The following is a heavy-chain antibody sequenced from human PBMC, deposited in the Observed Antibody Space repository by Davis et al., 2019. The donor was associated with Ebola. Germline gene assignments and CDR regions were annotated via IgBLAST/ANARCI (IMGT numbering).Heavy chain of an antibody. D-gene: IGHD2-8*01. CDR1: GFTFSSYA. CDR3: AGDCTNGVCYTGNYYYYGMDV. Sequence: GESLKISCAASGFTFSSYAMHWVRQAPGKGLEWVAVISYDGSNKYYADSVKGRFTISRDNAKNSLYLQMNSLRDEDTAVYYCAGDCTNGVCYTGNYYYYGMDVWGQGTTVTVSS. CDR2: ISYDGSNK. J-gene: IGHJ6*02. V-gene: IGHV3-30-3*01.